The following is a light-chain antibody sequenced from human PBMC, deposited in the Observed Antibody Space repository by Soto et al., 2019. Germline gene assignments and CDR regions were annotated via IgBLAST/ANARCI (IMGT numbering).Light chain of an antibody. Sequence: QSALTQPASVSGSPGQSITISCTGTSSDVGGYNYVSWCQQHPGKAPKLMIYDVSNRPSGVSNRFSGSKSGNTASLTISGLQAEDEADYYCSSYTSSSAVFGGGTKLTVL. CDR2: DVS. CDR3: SSYTSSSAV. J-gene: IGLJ3*02. V-gene: IGLV2-14*01. CDR1: SSDVGGYNY.